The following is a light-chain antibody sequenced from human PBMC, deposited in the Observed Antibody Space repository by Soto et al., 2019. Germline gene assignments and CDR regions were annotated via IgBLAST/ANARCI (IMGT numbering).Light chain of an antibody. V-gene: IGLV1-47*01. Sequence: QSVLTQPPSASWTPGQRVTISCSGSSSNIGTNSIYWYQQLPGTAPKLLIYRNNQRPSGVPDRFSGSKSGTSASLAISGLRSEDEADYYCAAWDDSLNGYVFGTGTKVTVL. CDR3: AAWDDSLNGYV. CDR2: RNN. CDR1: SSNIGTNS. J-gene: IGLJ1*01.